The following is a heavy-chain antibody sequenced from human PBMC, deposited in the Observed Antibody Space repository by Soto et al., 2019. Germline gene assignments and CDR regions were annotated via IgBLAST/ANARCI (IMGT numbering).Heavy chain of an antibody. Sequence: EVQLAESGGGLIQPGGSLRLSCAASGFTVSSNYMTWFRQAPGKGLEWVTVIYSGGATYYADPVNGRFTISRDKSKNTLYLQMNRLRSEDTAVYYCARDSFGRGGVMDVWGQGTTVTVSS. CDR3: ARDSFGRGGVMDV. CDR2: IYSGGAT. D-gene: IGHD3-16*01. CDR1: GFTVSSNY. J-gene: IGHJ6*02. V-gene: IGHV3-53*01.